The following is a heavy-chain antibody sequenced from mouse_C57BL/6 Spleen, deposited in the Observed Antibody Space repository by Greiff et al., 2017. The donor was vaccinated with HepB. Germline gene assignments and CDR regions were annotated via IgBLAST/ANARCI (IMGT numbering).Heavy chain of an antibody. D-gene: IGHD3-3*01. CDR3: ARSRGTWYFDV. CDR2: IHPNSGST. Sequence: VQLQQSGAELVKPGASVKLSCKASGYTFTSYWMHWVKQRPGQGLEWIGMIHPNSGSTNYNEKFKSKATLTVDKSSSTAYMQLSSLTSEDAAVYDCARSRGTWYFDVWGTGTTVTVSS. J-gene: IGHJ1*03. V-gene: IGHV1-64*01. CDR1: GYTFTSYW.